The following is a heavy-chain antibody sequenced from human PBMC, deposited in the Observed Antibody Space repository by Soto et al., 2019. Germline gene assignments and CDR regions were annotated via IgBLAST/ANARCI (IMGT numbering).Heavy chain of an antibody. CDR1: GFTFSSYG. D-gene: IGHD3-22*01. V-gene: IGHV3-33*01. Sequence: PGGSLRLSCAASGFTFSSYGMHWVRQAPGKGLEWVAVIWYDGSNKYYADSVKGRFTISRDNSKNTLYLQMNSLRAEDTAVYYCARDQYYDSSGYYLPLFDYWGQGTLVTVS. J-gene: IGHJ4*02. CDR3: ARDQYYDSSGYYLPLFDY. CDR2: IWYDGSNK.